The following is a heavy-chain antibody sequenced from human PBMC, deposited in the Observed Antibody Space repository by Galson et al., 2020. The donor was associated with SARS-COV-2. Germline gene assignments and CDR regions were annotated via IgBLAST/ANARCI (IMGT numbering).Heavy chain of an antibody. CDR2: IDWDDDK. J-gene: IGHJ4*01. V-gene: IGHV2-70*04. CDR3: ALGPEPALPFDY. CDR1: GLSLSTTGMR. D-gene: IGHD3-16*01. Sequence: SGPTLAKPTHTFTLTCTFSGLSLSTTGMRVSWTRQPPGKPLEWLARIDWDDDKYYNTSLKTSLTISKDTAKNQVVLTMTNMDPVDTATYYGALGPEPALPFDYWNHGNLVTGTS.